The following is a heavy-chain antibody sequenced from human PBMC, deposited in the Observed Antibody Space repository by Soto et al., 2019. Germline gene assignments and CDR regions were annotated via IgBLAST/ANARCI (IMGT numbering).Heavy chain of an antibody. CDR3: ARDYRRVAAAGTPLYYYYGMDV. CDR1: GYTFTGYY. V-gene: IGHV1-2*04. D-gene: IGHD6-13*01. CDR2: INPNSGGT. Sequence: ASVKVSCKASGYTFTGYYMHWVRQAPGQGLEWMGWINPNSGGTNYAQKFQGWVTMTRDTSISTAYMELSRLRSDDTAVYYCARDYRRVAAAGTPLYYYYGMDVWGQGTTVTVSS. J-gene: IGHJ6*02.